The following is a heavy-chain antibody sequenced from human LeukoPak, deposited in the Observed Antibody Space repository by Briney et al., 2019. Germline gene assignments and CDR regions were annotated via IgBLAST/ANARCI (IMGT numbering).Heavy chain of an antibody. V-gene: IGHV4-34*01. D-gene: IGHD4-17*01. J-gene: IGHJ4*02. Sequence: SETLSLTCAVYGGSFSGYYWSWIRQPPGKGLEWIGEINHSGSTNYKPSLKSRVTISVDTSKNQSSLKLSSVTAADTAVYYCARRLRPGSYYFDYWGQGTLVTVSS. CDR3: ARRLRPGSYYFDY. CDR1: GGSFSGYY. CDR2: INHSGST.